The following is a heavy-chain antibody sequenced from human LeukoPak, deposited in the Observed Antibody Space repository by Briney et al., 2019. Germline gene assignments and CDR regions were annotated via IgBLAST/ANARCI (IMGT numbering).Heavy chain of an antibody. D-gene: IGHD2-21*02. J-gene: IGHJ4*02. CDR3: AKDRLLNCRGDCYIFDY. CDR2: ISGSGDST. V-gene: IGHV3-23*01. CDR1: GFTFSFYA. Sequence: GGSLRLSCAASGFTFSFYAMGWVRQTPGKGLEWVSSISGSGDSTFYADSVKGRFSISRDNSKNTLYLQVNGLRTEDTAVYYCAKDRLLNCRGDCYIFDYWGQGTVVTVSS.